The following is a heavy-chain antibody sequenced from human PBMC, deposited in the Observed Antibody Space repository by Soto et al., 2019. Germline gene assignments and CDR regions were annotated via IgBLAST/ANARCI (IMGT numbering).Heavy chain of an antibody. CDR2: ISAHNGNP. J-gene: IGHJ4*02. Sequence: QVHLVQSGAEVKKPGASVKVSCKGSGYGFTTYGITWVRQAPGQGLEWMAWISAHNGNPNYAQKLQGRGTVTRDTSTSTAYMELRSLRSDDTAVYYCARGRYGDYWGQGALVTVSS. CDR1: GYGFTTYG. V-gene: IGHV1-18*01. CDR3: ARGRYGDY. D-gene: IGHD1-1*01.